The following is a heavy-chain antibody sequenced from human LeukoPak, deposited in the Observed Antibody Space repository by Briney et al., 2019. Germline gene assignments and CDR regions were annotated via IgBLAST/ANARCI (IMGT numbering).Heavy chain of an antibody. J-gene: IGHJ4*02. CDR1: GFTFSSYA. CDR2: INGSGGSK. CDR3: AKGGIAVAGTPIFDY. V-gene: IGHV3-23*01. D-gene: IGHD6-19*01. Sequence: GGSLRLSCSASGFTFSSYAMSWVRQAPGKGLEWVSDINGSGGSKYYADSVKGRFTISRDNSKNTLYLQMNSLRAEDTAVYYCAKGGIAVAGTPIFDYWGQGTLVTVSS.